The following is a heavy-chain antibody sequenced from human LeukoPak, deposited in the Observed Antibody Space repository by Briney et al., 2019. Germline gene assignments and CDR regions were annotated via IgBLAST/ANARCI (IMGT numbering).Heavy chain of an antibody. V-gene: IGHV3-33*03. CDR2: IWYDGSNK. CDR1: GFIFSNYG. Sequence: PGRSLRLSCAASGFIFSNYGMHWVRQAPGKGLEWVAVIWYDGSNKYSADSVKGRFTISRDNSKNTLYLQMNSLRAEDTAVYYCASRIVATTSFDYWGQGTLVTVSS. J-gene: IGHJ4*02. D-gene: IGHD5-12*01. CDR3: ASRIVATTSFDY.